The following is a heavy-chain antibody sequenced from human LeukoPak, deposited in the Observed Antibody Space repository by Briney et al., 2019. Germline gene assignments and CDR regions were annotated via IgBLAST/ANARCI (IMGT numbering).Heavy chain of an antibody. D-gene: IGHD4-17*01. CDR1: GFTFSSYS. V-gene: IGHV3-21*01. CDR3: ARDRYGDYGFDY. J-gene: IGHJ4*02. CDR2: IGSSSSHI. Sequence: GGSLRLSCAASGFTFSSYSMNWVRQAPGKGLEWVSSIGSSSSHIYYADSVKGRFTISRDNAKNSLYLQMNSLRAEDTAVYYCARDRYGDYGFDYWGQGTLVAVSS.